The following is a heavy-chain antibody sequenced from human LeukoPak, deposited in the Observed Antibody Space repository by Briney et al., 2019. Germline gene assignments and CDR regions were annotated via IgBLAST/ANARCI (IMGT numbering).Heavy chain of an antibody. Sequence: GGSLRLSCAVSGFTFSNVWMSWVRQAPGKGLEWVGRIKSKIDGGTTDYAAPVKGTFTISRDDSKNTLYLHMNSLKTEDTAVYYCTTDPFWGGTGYYFDYWGQGTLVTVSS. V-gene: IGHV3-15*01. CDR2: IKSKIDGGTT. CDR3: TTDPFWGGTGYYFDY. J-gene: IGHJ4*02. D-gene: IGHD2-15*01. CDR1: GFTFSNVW.